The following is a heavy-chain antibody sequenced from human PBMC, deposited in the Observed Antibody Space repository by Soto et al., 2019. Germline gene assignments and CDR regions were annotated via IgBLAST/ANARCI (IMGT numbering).Heavy chain of an antibody. V-gene: IGHV3-33*01. Sequence: PGGSLRLSCAASGFTFSSYGMHWVRQAPGKGLEWVAVIWYDGSNKYYADSVKGRFTISRDNSKNTLYLQMNSLRAEDTAVYYCAREVAAYSYYYGMDVWGQGTTVTVSS. CDR1: GFTFSSYG. D-gene: IGHD2-15*01. J-gene: IGHJ6*02. CDR2: IWYDGSNK. CDR3: AREVAAYSYYYGMDV.